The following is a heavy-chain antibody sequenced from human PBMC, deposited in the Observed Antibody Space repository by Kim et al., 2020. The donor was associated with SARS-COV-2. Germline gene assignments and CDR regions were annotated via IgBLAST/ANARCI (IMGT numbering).Heavy chain of an antibody. D-gene: IGHD5-18*01. CDR3: ATIGRVPLWFY. V-gene: IGHV3-23*01. CDR1: GFPFSTYA. Sequence: GGSLRLSCAGSGFPFSTYAMSWVRQAPGKGLEWVSAISVSGGDTYYADSVKGRFTISRDNSKSTLYLQMNSLRADDTAVYYCATIGRVPLWFYWGQGTLGTVS. J-gene: IGHJ4*02. CDR2: ISVSGGDT.